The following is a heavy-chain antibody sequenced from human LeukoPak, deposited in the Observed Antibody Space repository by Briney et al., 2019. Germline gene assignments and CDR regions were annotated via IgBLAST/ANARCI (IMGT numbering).Heavy chain of an antibody. Sequence: ASVKVSCKASGYTFTSYAMHWVRQAPGQRLEWMGWINAGNGNTKYSQKFQGRVTITADESTSTAYMELSSLRSEDTAVYYCARRSDVYSNYPYYYYYYYMDVWGKGTTVTVSS. V-gene: IGHV1-3*01. CDR2: INAGNGNT. J-gene: IGHJ6*03. D-gene: IGHD4-11*01. CDR1: GYTFTSYA. CDR3: ARRSDVYSNYPYYYYYYYMDV.